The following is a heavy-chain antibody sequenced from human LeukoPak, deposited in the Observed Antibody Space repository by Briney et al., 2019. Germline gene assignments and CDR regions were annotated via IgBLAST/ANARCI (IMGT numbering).Heavy chain of an antibody. V-gene: IGHV3-33*05. CDR1: GFTLSSYG. D-gene: IGHD5/OR15-5a*01. Sequence: PGGSLRLSCAASGFTLSSYGMHWVRQAPGKGLEWVAVISYDGSNKYYADSVKGRFTISRDNSKNTLYLQMNSLGGDDTAIYYCATYNSVNAREFQYWGQGTLVTVPS. CDR3: ATYNSVNAREFQY. CDR2: ISYDGSNK. J-gene: IGHJ1*01.